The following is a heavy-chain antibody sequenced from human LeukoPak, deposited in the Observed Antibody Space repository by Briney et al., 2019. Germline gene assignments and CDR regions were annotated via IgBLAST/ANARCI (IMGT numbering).Heavy chain of an antibody. CDR3: ARAGRCYGSGELRY. J-gene: IGHJ4*02. Sequence: GGSLRLSCAASGFTFSSYEMDWVRQAPGKGLEWVSYISSSGSTIYYADSVKGRFTISRDNAKNSLYLQMNSLRAEDTAVYYCARAGRCYGSGELRYWGQGTLVTVSS. CDR1: GFTFSSYE. V-gene: IGHV3-48*03. D-gene: IGHD3-10*01. CDR2: ISSSGSTI.